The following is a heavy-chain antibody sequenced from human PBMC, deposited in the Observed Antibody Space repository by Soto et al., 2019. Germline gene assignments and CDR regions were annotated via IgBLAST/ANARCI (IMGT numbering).Heavy chain of an antibody. Sequence: DVPLVESGGGLIQPGESLRLSCAAFGFNISGKKYVAWVRQAPGTGLEWVSALYDLDGSFYAASVKGRFTTSSDSSKTTVYLQMNDLRPDDTAVYYCATWHEREHAYDVWGQGTTVTVSS. CDR2: LYDLDGS. CDR3: ATWHEREHAYDV. J-gene: IGHJ3*01. D-gene: IGHD1-1*01. CDR1: GFNISGKKY. V-gene: IGHV3-53*01.